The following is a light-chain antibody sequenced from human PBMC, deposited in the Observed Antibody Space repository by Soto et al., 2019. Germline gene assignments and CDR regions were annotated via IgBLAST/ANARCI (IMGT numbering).Light chain of an antibody. CDR2: DAS. Sequence: DLPITQPPSTLSASVGDRVTITCRASQSISSWLAWYQQKPGTAPKLLIYDASSLESGVPSRFSGSGSGTEFTLAISSLQPDDFATDDCQQYNSYSTFGQGTKVDIK. CDR3: QQYNSYST. J-gene: IGKJ1*01. CDR1: QSISSW. V-gene: IGKV1-5*01.